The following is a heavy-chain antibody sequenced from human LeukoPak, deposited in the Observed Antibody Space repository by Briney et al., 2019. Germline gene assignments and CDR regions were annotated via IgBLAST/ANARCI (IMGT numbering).Heavy chain of an antibody. V-gene: IGHV3-23*01. CDR1: GFTFRSYA. J-gene: IGHJ4*02. CDR3: AKPSSGYGSFDS. CDR2: ISGSGANT. Sequence: GGSLRLSCAASGFTFRSYAMSWVRQAPGKGLEWVSAISGSGANTYYADSVKGRFTISRDNSKSTLHLQMNSLRAEDTAVYYCAKPSSGYGSFDSWGQGTLVTVSS. D-gene: IGHD6-19*01.